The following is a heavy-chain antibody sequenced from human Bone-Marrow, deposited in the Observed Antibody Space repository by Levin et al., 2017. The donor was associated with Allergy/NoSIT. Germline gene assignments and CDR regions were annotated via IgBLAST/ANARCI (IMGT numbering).Heavy chain of an antibody. J-gene: IGHJ6*03. CDR3: AGPNVSGGSCYGGGCMDG. Sequence: ASVKVSCKASGGTFSSYAISWVRQAPGQGLEWMGGIIPIFGTANYAQKFQGRVTITADESTSTAYMELSSLRSEDTAVYYCAGPNVSGGSCYGGGCMDGWGKGTTVTVSS. D-gene: IGHD2-15*01. CDR2: IIPIFGTA. V-gene: IGHV1-69*13. CDR1: GGTFSSYA.